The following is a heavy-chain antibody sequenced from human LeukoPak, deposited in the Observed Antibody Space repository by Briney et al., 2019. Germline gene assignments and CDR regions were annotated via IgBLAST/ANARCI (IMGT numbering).Heavy chain of an antibody. CDR2: FSGTGEIT. V-gene: IGHV3-23*01. Sequence: GGSLRLSCPACWFTVSSNYMSWVRQAPGKGLEWVSTFSGTGEITYYADSVKGRFTISRDNSKNTLYLQMASLRAEDTARYYCAKHPRLVRYFDSWGRGTLVTVSS. CDR1: WFTVSSNY. CDR3: AKHPRLVRYFDS. J-gene: IGHJ4*02. D-gene: IGHD6-6*01.